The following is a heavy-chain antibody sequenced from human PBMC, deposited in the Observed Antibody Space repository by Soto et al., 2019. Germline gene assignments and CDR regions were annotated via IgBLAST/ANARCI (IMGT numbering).Heavy chain of an antibody. CDR1: GGTFSSYA. D-gene: IGHD3-10*01. V-gene: IGHV1-69*06. J-gene: IGHJ4*02. CDR3: AILGYGSGSYSDY. CDR2: IIPIFGTA. Sequence: SLKVSCKASGGTFSSYAISWVREAPGQGLEWMGGIIPIFGTANYAQRFQGRVTITADKSTSTAYMELSSLRSEDTAVYYCAILGYGSGSYSDYWGQGTLVTVSS.